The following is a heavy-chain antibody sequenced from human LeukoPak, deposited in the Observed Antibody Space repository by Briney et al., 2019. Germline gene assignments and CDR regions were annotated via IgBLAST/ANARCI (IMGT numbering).Heavy chain of an antibody. CDR1: GFTLSSYS. D-gene: IGHD6-19*01. V-gene: IGHV3-21*01. CDR3: AREPNSSGWYGRGGRFDY. J-gene: IGHJ4*02. Sequence: PGGSLRLSCAASGFTLSSYSMNWVRQAPGKGLEWVSSISSSSSYIYYADSVKGRFTISRDNAKNSLYLQMNSLRAEDTAVYYCAREPNSSGWYGRGGRFDYWGQGTLVTVSS. CDR2: ISSSSSYI.